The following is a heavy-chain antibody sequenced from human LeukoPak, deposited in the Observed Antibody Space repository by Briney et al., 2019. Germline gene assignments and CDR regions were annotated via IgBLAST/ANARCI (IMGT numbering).Heavy chain of an antibody. D-gene: IGHD2-2*01. CDR2: TYYRSTWYN. CDR3: ARRLTQYDCFDP. Sequence: SQTLSLTCAISGDSVSSNSVTWNWIRQSPSRGLEWLGRTYYRSTWYNDYAVSVRGRVTVDPDTSKNQFSLHLNSVTPEDTAVYYCARRLTQYDCFDPWGQGILVTVSS. CDR1: GDSVSSNSVT. J-gene: IGHJ5*02. V-gene: IGHV6-1*01.